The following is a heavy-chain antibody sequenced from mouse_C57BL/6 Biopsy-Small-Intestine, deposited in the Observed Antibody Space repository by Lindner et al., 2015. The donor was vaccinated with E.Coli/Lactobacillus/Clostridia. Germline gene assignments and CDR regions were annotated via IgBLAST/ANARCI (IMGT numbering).Heavy chain of an antibody. CDR2: IYPGDGDT. V-gene: IGHV1-82*01. D-gene: IGHD1-1*01. J-gene: IGHJ4*01. Sequence: VQLQESGAELMKPGASVKLSCKATGYTFTGYWIEWVKQRPGHGLEWIGRIYPGDGDTNYNGKFKGKATLTADKSSSTAYMQLSSLTSEDSAVYFCARWGITTGYYAMDYWGQGTSVTVSS. CDR3: ARWGITTGYYAMDY. CDR1: GYTFTGYW.